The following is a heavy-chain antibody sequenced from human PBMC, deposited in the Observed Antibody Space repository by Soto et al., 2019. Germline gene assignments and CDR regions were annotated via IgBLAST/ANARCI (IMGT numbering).Heavy chain of an antibody. CDR2: IYYSGST. Sequence: SETLSLTCTVSGGSISSYYWSWIRQPPGKGLEWIGYIYYSGSTNYNPSLKSRVTISVDTSKNQFSLKLSSVTAADTAVYYCASVAFWSRYVFDYWGQGTLVTGSS. CDR1: GGSISSYY. V-gene: IGHV4-59*01. J-gene: IGHJ4*02. D-gene: IGHD3-3*01. CDR3: ASVAFWSRYVFDY.